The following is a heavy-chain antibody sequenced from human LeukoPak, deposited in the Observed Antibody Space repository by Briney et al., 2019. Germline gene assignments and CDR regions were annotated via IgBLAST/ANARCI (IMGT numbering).Heavy chain of an antibody. CDR1: GFTFSNYA. J-gene: IGHJ4*02. CDR3: AKVIWDSSRRFDS. Sequence: PGGSLRLSCAASGFTFSNYAMSWVRQAPGKGLECVSLISGDGFSTYYADSVKGRFTISRDNSKNTLYLQMNGLRVEDTAVYSCAKVIWDSSRRFDSWGQGTLVTVSS. CDR2: ISGDGFST. V-gene: IGHV3-23*01. D-gene: IGHD6-13*01.